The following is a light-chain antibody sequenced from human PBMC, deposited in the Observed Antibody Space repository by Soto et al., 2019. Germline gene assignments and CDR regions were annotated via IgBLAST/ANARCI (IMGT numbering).Light chain of an antibody. CDR2: DVS. J-gene: IGLJ2*01. CDR1: SSDVGGYNY. V-gene: IGLV2-11*01. CDR3: CSYAGSYVV. Sequence: QSALTQPRSVSGSPGQSVTISCTGTSSDVGGYNYVSWYQQHPGKAPKLMIYDVSKRPSGVPYRFSGSKSGNTASLTISGLQAEDEADYYCCSYAGSYVVFGGATKLTVL.